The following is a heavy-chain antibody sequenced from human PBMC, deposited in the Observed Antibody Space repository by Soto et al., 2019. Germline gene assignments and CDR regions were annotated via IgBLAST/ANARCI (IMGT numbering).Heavy chain of an antibody. D-gene: IGHD4-17*01. CDR2: IYYSGST. V-gene: IGHV4-59*08. J-gene: IGHJ4*02. Sequence: QVQLQESGPGLVKPSETLSLTCTVSGGSISSYYWSWIRQPPGKGLEWIGYIYYSGSTNYNPSLKSRVTISVDTSKNQFSLKLSSVTTADTAVYYCARQRVDYGDYGVYFDYWGQGTLVTVSS. CDR1: GGSISSYY. CDR3: ARQRVDYGDYGVYFDY.